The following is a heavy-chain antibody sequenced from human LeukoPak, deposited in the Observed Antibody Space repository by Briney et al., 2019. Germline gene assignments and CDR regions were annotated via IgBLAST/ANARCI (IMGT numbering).Heavy chain of an antibody. CDR3: ARDSHSGSYYRLDY. CDR2: IYSGGST. J-gene: IGHJ4*02. V-gene: IGHV3-53*01. D-gene: IGHD1-26*01. Sequence: PWGSLRHSCAASGFIVSSNYMSWVRQAPGQGLEWVSVIYSGGSTYYADSVRGRFTISRDNSKSTLYLQMNSLRAEDTAVYYCARDSHSGSYYRLDYWGQGTLVTVPS. CDR1: GFIVSSNY.